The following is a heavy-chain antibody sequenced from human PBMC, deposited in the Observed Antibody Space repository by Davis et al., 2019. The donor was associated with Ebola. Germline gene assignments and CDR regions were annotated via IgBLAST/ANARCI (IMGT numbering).Heavy chain of an antibody. V-gene: IGHV3-11*01. CDR2: ISSSGSTI. J-gene: IGHJ4*02. CDR3: ARTFIAARNFDY. Sequence: GESLKISCAASGFTFSDYYMSWIRQAPGKGLEWVSYISSSGSTIYYADSVKGRFTISRDNAKNSLYLQMNSLRAEDTAVYYCARTFIAARNFDYWGQGTLVTVSS. CDR1: GFTFSDYY. D-gene: IGHD6-6*01.